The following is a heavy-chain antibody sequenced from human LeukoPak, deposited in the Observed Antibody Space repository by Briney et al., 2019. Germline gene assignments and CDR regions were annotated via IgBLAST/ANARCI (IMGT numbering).Heavy chain of an antibody. V-gene: IGHV4-59*08. CDR3: ARHSICFDP. Sequence: SETLSLTCTVSGGSISSYYWSCIRQPPGKGLEWIGYISYSGSTNYNPSLKSRVTISVDTSKSQFSLKLTSVTAADTAVYYCARHSICFDPWGQGTLVTVSS. CDR2: ISYSGST. CDR1: GGSISSYY. J-gene: IGHJ5*02.